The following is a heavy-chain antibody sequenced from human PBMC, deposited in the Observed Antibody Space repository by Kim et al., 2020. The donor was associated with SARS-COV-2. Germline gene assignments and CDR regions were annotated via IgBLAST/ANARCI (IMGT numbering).Heavy chain of an antibody. D-gene: IGHD3-10*01. V-gene: IGHV3-74*01. CDR1: GFNFSSYW. Sequence: GGSLRLSCAASGFNFSSYWMNWVRQVPGKGLVWVSRINTDGSSRDAEYSVGGRFSISDNNDGNTEHLKMSRMVAEDAAVYCAASNYRGDIDGLAQETMVT. CDR3: ASNYRGDIDG. J-gene: IGHJ3*01. CDR2: INTDGSSR.